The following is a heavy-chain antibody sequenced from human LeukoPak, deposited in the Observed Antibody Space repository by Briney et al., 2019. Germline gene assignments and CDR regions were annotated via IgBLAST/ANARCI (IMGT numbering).Heavy chain of an antibody. Sequence: PGGSLRLSCAASGFSFSTYTMSWVRQAPGKGLEWVSTISGGGGSTYYVGSVKGRFSISRDNSRNTLYLQMNSLRADDTAVYYCARPFSGSLYYFDYWGQGALVTVSS. CDR1: GFSFSTYT. V-gene: IGHV3-23*01. J-gene: IGHJ4*02. CDR2: ISGGGGST. D-gene: IGHD3-10*01. CDR3: ARPFSGSLYYFDY.